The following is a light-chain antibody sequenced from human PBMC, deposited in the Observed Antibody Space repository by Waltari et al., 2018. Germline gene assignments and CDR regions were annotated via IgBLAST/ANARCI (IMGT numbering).Light chain of an antibody. CDR3: CSYAAINTYV. V-gene: IGLV2-23*01. J-gene: IGLJ1*01. Sequence: QSALTQPASVSGSPGQSITLSCTGTSTDVGRYNLVSWYQQHPGSAPKLIIYEGSKRPSGVSSRFSGSRSGNTASLTISGLQADDEGDFYCCSYAAINTYVFGTGTKVSVL. CDR1: STDVGRYNL. CDR2: EGS.